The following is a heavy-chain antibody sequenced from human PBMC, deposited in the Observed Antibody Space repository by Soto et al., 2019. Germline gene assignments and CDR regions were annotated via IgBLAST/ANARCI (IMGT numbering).Heavy chain of an antibody. Sequence: QMQLQESGPGLVKPSETLSLTCAVSSASIISEQRWSWVRQPPGKGLEWIGEIHHSGSTNNNPSLRSRVTMSVDKSKNQFSLNLNSVTAADKAVYYCARSFGGYAIDQWGQGTLVIVSS. V-gene: IGHV4-4*02. CDR2: IHHSGST. CDR1: SASIISEQR. J-gene: IGHJ4*02. CDR3: ARSFGGYAIDQ. D-gene: IGHD6-19*01.